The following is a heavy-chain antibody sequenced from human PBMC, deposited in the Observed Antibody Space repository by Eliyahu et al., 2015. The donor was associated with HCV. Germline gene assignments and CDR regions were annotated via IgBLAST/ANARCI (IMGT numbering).Heavy chain of an antibody. Sequence: EVQLVQSGAEVKKPGESLKISCKGSGYSFSSYWIGWVRQMPGKGLEWMGIIWPGDSDTRYSPSFQGQVTISVDKSISTAYLQWSSLEASDTAVYYCARREYSGSDNWFDPWGQGTLVTVSS. J-gene: IGHJ5*02. D-gene: IGHD1-26*01. CDR1: GYSFSSYW. CDR2: IWPGDSDT. CDR3: ARREYSGSDNWFDP. V-gene: IGHV5-51*01.